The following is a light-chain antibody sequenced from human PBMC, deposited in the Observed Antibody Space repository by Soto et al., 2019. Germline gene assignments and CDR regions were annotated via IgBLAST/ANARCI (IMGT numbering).Light chain of an antibody. CDR2: YDD. V-gene: IGLV1-36*01. CDR1: SSNIGNNA. Sequence: QSALTQPPSVSGAPRQRVTISCSGSSSNIGNNAVNWYQQLPGKAPRLLIYYDDLLPSGVSDRFSGSESGTSASLAISGLQSEDEADYYCAAWDDSLHAWVFGGGTKLTVL. J-gene: IGLJ3*02. CDR3: AAWDDSLHAWV.